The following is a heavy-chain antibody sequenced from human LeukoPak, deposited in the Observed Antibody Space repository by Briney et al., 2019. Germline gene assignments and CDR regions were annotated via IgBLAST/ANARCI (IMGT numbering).Heavy chain of an antibody. CDR2: INPNSGGT. D-gene: IGHD3-16*01. J-gene: IGHJ4*02. CDR1: GYTFTGYY. CDR3: ARHRFVQETFGGVTIDY. V-gene: IGHV1-2*02. Sequence: GASVKVSCKASGYTFTGYYMHWVRQAPGQGLEWMGWINPNSGGTNYAQKFQGRVTMTRDTSISTAYMEPGRLRSDDTAVYYCARHRFVQETFGGVTIDYWGQGTLVTVSS.